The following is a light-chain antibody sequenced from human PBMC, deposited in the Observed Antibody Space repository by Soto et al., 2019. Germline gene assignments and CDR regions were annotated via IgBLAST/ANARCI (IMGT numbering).Light chain of an antibody. CDR1: QSVSSN. CDR2: GAS. CDR3: QQYNNWPLYS. V-gene: IGKV3-15*01. Sequence: EIVMTQSPATLSVSPGERATLSCRASQSVSSNFAWYQQKPCQAPRLLIYGASTRATRITARFSGSGSRTAVSHTVSRLTSEDCAIYYWQQYNNWPLYSFGQGTKLEIK. J-gene: IGKJ2*01.